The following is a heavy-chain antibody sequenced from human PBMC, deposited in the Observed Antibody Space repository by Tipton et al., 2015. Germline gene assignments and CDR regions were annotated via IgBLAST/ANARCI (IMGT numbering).Heavy chain of an antibody. D-gene: IGHD3-10*01. V-gene: IGHV4-39*01. CDR3: ARKPVVRGAYYYFDY. CDR1: GDSIRSSRYY. Sequence: TLSLTCSVSGDSIRSSRYYWGWIRQPPGKGLEWIGSINYSGNTYSNPSLESRVTISVDTSKNQFSLTLNSVTAADTAFYYCARKPVVRGAYYYFDYWGQGTLVTVSS. J-gene: IGHJ4*02. CDR2: INYSGNT.